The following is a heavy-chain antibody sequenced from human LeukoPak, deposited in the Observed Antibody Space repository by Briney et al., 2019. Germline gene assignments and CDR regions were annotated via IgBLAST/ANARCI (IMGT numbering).Heavy chain of an antibody. CDR3: ARRFSSSSGWYIFSPYYYYGMDV. D-gene: IGHD6-19*01. V-gene: IGHV4-39*01. CDR2: IYYSGST. Sequence: PSETLSLTCTVSGGSISSSSYHWGWIRQPPGKGLEWIGSIYYSGSTYYNPSLKSRVTISVDTSKNQFSLKLSSVTAADTAVYYCARRFSSSSGWYIFSPYYYYGMDVWGQGTTVTVSS. J-gene: IGHJ6*02. CDR1: GGSISSSSYH.